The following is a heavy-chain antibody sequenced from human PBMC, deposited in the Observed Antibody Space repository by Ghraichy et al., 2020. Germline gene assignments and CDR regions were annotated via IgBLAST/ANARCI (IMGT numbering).Heavy chain of an antibody. D-gene: IGHD2-2*01. CDR2: IYYSGST. CDR1: GGSISSGGYY. V-gene: IGHV4-31*03. J-gene: IGHJ5*02. CDR3: ARDGGYCSSTSCYHEGWFDP. Sequence: SETLSLTCTVSGGSISSGGYYWSWIRQHPGKGLEWIGYIYYSGSTYYNPSLKSRVTISVDTSKNQFSLKLSSVTAADTAVYYCARDGGYCSSTSCYHEGWFDPWGQGTLVTVSS.